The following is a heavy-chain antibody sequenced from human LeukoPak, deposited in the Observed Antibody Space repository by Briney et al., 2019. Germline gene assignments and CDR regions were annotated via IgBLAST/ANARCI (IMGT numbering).Heavy chain of an antibody. J-gene: IGHJ4*02. CDR2: MNPNSGNT. V-gene: IGHV1-8*01. CDR1: GYTFTSYD. CDR3: AREGQYGSGSYFED. Sequence: ASVKVSCKASGYTFTSYDINWVRQAPGQGLGWMGWMNPNSGNTGYAQKFQGRVTMTRNTSISTAYMELSSLRSEDTAVYYCAREGQYGSGSYFEDWGQGTLVTVSS. D-gene: IGHD3-10*01.